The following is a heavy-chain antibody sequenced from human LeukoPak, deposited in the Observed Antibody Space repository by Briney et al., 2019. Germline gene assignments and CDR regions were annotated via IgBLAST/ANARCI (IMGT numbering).Heavy chain of an antibody. D-gene: IGHD5-24*01. CDR3: ARGRWLQRYYYYYMDV. Sequence: ASVKVSCKTSGYTFTGYYMHWVRQAPGQGLEWIGWINPNSGCTNYAQKFQGRVTMTRDTSISTAYMELSRLRSDDTAVYYCARGRWLQRYYYYYMDVWGKGTTVTISS. CDR1: GYTFTGYY. V-gene: IGHV1-2*02. CDR2: INPNSGCT. J-gene: IGHJ6*03.